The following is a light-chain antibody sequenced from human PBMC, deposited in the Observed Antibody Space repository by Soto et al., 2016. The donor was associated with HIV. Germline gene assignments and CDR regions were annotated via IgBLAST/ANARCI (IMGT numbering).Light chain of an antibody. J-gene: IGLJ2*01. CDR2: EDS. CDR3: YSAADKNPL. Sequence: SYELTQPSSVSVSPGQTARITCSGDVLAKKYARWFQQKPGQAPVVVICEDSERPSGIPERFSGSSSGTTVTLTISGAQVEDEADYYCYSAADKNPLFGGGTKLTVL. V-gene: IGLV3-27*01. CDR1: VLAKKY.